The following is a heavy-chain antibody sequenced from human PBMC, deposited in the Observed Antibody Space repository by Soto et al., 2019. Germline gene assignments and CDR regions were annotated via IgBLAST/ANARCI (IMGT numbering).Heavy chain of an antibody. V-gene: IGHV4-30-2*01. Sequence: ASETLSLTCAVSGGSISSGGYSWSWIRQPPGKGLEWIGYIYYGGSTYNNPSLQSRVTMSLDRSRNQFSLKLNSVTAADTAVYYCARVRREYDNSGPVDYWGQGTLVTVSS. CDR1: GGSISSGGYS. CDR2: IYYGGST. CDR3: ARVRREYDNSGPVDY. J-gene: IGHJ4*02. D-gene: IGHD3-22*01.